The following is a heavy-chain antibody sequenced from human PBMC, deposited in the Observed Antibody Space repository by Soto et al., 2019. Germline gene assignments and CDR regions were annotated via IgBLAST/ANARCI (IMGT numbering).Heavy chain of an antibody. Sequence: EVQLVESGGGLVHPGRSLRLSCTASGFTFDDYAMHWVRQAPGKGLEWVSSISWNSGNIVYADSVRGRFTISRDNAKTCRQLKMDSLSAEDAAVYYCRKGASTRCWAAGDLGGKGTRVTVTS. CDR1: GFTFDDYA. CDR3: RKGASTRCWAAGDL. CDR2: ISWNSGNI. D-gene: IGHD2-2*01. J-gene: IGHJ3*01. V-gene: IGHV3-9*01.